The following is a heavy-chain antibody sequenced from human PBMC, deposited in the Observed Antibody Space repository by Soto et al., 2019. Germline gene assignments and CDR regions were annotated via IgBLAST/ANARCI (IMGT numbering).Heavy chain of an antibody. CDR1: GFTFSSYA. CDR2: ISGSGGST. D-gene: IGHD3-22*01. CDR3: AKEGAGPNHYYDSSGYYSRVQSPKYYFDY. V-gene: IGHV3-23*01. Sequence: PGGSLRLSCAASGFTFSSYAMSWVRQAPGKGLEWVSAISGSGGSTYYADSVKGRFTISRDNSKNTLYLQMNSLRAEDTAVYYCAKEGAGPNHYYDSSGYYSRVQSPKYYFDYWGQGTLVTVSS. J-gene: IGHJ4*02.